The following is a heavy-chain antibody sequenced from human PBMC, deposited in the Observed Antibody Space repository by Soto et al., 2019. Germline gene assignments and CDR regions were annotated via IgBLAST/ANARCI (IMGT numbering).Heavy chain of an antibody. CDR1: GGSISSGGYY. D-gene: IGHD3-9*01. CDR2: ISYSGST. Sequence: SETLSLTCTVSGGSISSGGYYWSWIRQYPGKGLEWIGYISYSGSTYYNPSLKSRITISVDPSKNQFFLKLRSVTAADTAVYYCARSGGRYYDILPGYSDFDYWGQGALVTVSS. CDR3: ARSGGRYYDILPGYSDFDY. V-gene: IGHV4-31*03. J-gene: IGHJ4*02.